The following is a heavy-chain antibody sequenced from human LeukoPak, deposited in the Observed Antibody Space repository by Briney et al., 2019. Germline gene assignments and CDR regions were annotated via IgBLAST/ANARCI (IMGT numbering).Heavy chain of an antibody. V-gene: IGHV4-59*08. CDR1: GGSISSYY. D-gene: IGHD1-14*01. J-gene: IGHJ4*02. CDR3: ARGPGRGRVDY. CDR2: IYYSGST. Sequence: PSETLSLTCTVSGGSISSYYWSWIRQPPGKGLEWIGYIYYSGSTNYNPSLKSRVTISVDTSKNQFSLKLSSVTAADTAVYYCARGPGRGRVDYWGQGTLVTVSS.